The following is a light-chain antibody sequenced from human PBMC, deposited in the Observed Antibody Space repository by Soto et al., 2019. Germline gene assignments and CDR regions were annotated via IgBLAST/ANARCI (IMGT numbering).Light chain of an antibody. CDR2: DAS. Sequence: DIQMTQSPSSLSASVGDRVTITCRASQGINKFLTWFQQKPGKAPESLIYDASILQSGVPSRFSGNGSGTDFSLTISSLQPKDYAMYHCLQYNSYPFTFGQGTKLDIK. J-gene: IGKJ2*01. CDR3: LQYNSYPFT. CDR1: QGINKF. V-gene: IGKV1-16*01.